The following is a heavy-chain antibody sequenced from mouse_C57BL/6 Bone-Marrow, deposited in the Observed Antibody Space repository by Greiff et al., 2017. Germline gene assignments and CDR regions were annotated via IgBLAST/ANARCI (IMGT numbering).Heavy chain of an antibody. CDR2: ISNGGGSP. J-gene: IGHJ3*01. CDR3: AREFPFAY. V-gene: IGHV5-12*01. CDR1: GFTFSDYY. Sequence: DVMLVESGGGLVQPGGSLKLSCAASGFTFSDYYMYWVRQTPEKRLEWVAYISNGGGSPYYPDTVNGRFTISRDTAKNTLYLQMIRLKSEDTAMYYCAREFPFAYWGQGTLVTVSA.